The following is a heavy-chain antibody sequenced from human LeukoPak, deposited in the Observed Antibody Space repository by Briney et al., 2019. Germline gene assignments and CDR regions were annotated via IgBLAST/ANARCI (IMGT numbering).Heavy chain of an antibody. CDR1: GGSISSYY. CDR3: ARGLWFGELDYYYMDV. V-gene: IGHV4-59*01. Sequence: SETLSLTCTVSGGSISSYYWSWTRQPPGKGLKWIGYIYYSGSTNYNPSLKSRVTISVDTSKNQFSLKLSSVTAADTAVYYCARGLWFGELDYYYMDVWGKGTTVTISS. J-gene: IGHJ6*03. CDR2: IYYSGST. D-gene: IGHD3-10*01.